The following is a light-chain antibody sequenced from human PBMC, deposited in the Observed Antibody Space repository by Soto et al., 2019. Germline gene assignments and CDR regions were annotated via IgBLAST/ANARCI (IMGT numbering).Light chain of an antibody. J-gene: IGKJ4*01. V-gene: IGKV3-20*01. Sequence: EILLKQSPATLSLSPGDRATLSCRASQNVRSDYFAWYQQKPGQAPRVIIFGVSTRASATPDRFRGSGSGTYFTLTISRLEPDDFALYYCQQYGNSPLTFGGGTKVDIK. CDR3: QQYGNSPLT. CDR2: GVS. CDR1: QNVRSDY.